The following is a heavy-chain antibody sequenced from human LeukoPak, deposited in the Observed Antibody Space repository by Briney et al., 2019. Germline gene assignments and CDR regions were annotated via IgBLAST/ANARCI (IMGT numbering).Heavy chain of an antibody. CDR1: GGSISSSPYF. J-gene: IGHJ4*02. CDR2: VYYSGST. CDR3: ARRELFGDYFDS. V-gene: IGHV4-39*07. Sequence: SETLSLTCTVSGGSISSSPYFWGWIRQPPGKGLGWIGSVYYSGSTYYNPSLKSRITISADTSKNQFSLKLSSVTAADTAVYYCARRELFGDYFDSWGPGTLVTVCS. D-gene: IGHD3-10*01.